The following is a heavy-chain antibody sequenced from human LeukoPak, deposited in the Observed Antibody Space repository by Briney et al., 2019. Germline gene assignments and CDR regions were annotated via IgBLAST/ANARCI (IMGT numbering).Heavy chain of an antibody. CDR1: GGTFSSYA. Sequence: SVKVSCKASGGTFSSYAISWVRQAPGQGLEWMGGIIPIFGTANYAQKFQGRVTITADESTSTAYMELSSLRSEDTAVYYCARGEYDFWSGRLRDYNWFDPWGQGTLVTVSS. CDR3: ARGEYDFWSGRLRDYNWFDP. V-gene: IGHV1-69*13. CDR2: IIPIFGTA. D-gene: IGHD3-3*01. J-gene: IGHJ5*02.